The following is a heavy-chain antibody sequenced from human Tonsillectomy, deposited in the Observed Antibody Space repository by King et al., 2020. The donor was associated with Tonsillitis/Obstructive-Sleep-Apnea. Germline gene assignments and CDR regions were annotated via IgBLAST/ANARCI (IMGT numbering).Heavy chain of an antibody. CDR3: ARDLRMTTVTPTWFDP. D-gene: IGHD4-17*01. CDR1: GFTFSDYY. CDR2: ISSSSSYT. J-gene: IGHJ5*02. V-gene: IGHV3-11*05. Sequence: QLVQSGGGSVKPGGSLRLSCAASGFTFSDYYMSWIRQAPGKGLEWVSYISSSSSYTNYADSVKGRFTISRDNAKNSLYLQMNSLRAEDTAVYYCARDLRMTTVTPTWFDPWGQGTLVTVSS.